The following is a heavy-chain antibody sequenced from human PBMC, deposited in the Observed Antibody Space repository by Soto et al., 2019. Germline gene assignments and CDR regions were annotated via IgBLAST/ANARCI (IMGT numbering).Heavy chain of an antibody. CDR2: INHSGSA. D-gene: IGHD6-19*01. Sequence: SETLSLTCAVYGESFSGYIWTWIRQTPGKGLQWIGQINHSGSASYNPSLKSRVTISVDTSKNQFSLKLSSVTAADTAVYYCARGRKGSGWLFYFDYWGQGTLVTVS. V-gene: IGHV4-34*01. CDR3: ARGRKGSGWLFYFDY. J-gene: IGHJ4*02. CDR1: GESFSGYI.